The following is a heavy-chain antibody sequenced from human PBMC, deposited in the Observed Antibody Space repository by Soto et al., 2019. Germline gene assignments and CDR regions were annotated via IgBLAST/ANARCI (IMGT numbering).Heavy chain of an antibody. V-gene: IGHV4-34*01. J-gene: IGHJ5*02. Sequence: SETLSLTCAVYGGSFSGYYWSWIRQPPGKGLEWIGEINHSGSTNYNPSLKSRVTISVDTSKNQFSLKLSSVTAADTAVYYCARGPDGSYNWFDPWGQGTLVTVSS. D-gene: IGHD1-26*01. CDR3: ARGPDGSYNWFDP. CDR2: INHSGST. CDR1: GGSFSGYY.